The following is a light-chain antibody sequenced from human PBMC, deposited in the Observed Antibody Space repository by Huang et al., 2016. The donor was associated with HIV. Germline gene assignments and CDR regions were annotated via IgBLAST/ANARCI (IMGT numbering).Light chain of an antibody. CDR2: GAS. V-gene: IGKV3-15*01. CDR1: QSVNNN. Sequence: EIVMTQSPATLSVSPGERATLSCRASQSVNNNLAWYQHKPGQAPRLLIHGASTSATGISARFSGSGSGTDFTLTINSLQSEDFATYYCQQYNSWPPYTFGQGTKLEIK. J-gene: IGKJ2*01. CDR3: QQYNSWPPYT.